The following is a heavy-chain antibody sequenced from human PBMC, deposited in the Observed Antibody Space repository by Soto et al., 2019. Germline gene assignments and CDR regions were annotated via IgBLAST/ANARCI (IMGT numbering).Heavy chain of an antibody. V-gene: IGHV3-30-3*01. CDR1: GFTFSSYA. J-gene: IGHJ4*02. CDR2: ISYDGSNK. D-gene: IGHD3-3*01. Sequence: QVQLVESGGGVVQPGRSLRLSCAASGFTFSSYARHWVRQAPGKGLEWVAVISYDGSNKYYADSVKGRFTISRDSSKNTLYLQMNSLRAEDTAVYYCARHKRDLRFLEWSYYFDYWGQGTLVTVSS. CDR3: ARHKRDLRFLEWSYYFDY.